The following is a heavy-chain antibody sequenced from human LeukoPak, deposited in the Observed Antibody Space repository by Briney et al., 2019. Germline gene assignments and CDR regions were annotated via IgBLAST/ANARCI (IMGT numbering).Heavy chain of an antibody. Sequence: GGSLRLSCVASGFTFGSYWMHWVRQAPGKGPVWVSRINSDGSSTSYADSVKGRFTISRDDAKNTVYLQMNSLRDEDTAVYYCARVGKGEDFDYWGQGTLVTVSS. CDR3: ARVGKGEDFDY. V-gene: IGHV3-74*01. J-gene: IGHJ4*02. D-gene: IGHD3-16*01. CDR1: GFTFGSYW. CDR2: INSDGSST.